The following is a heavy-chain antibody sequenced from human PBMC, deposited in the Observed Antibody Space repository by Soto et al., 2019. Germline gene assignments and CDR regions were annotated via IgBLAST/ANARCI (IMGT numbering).Heavy chain of an antibody. Sequence: QVQLVQSGAEVKKPGASVKVSCKASGYTFTSYYMHWVRQAPGQGLEWMGIINPSGGSTSYAQKFQGSVTKPRDRSTSTVCMELSSLRSEGTAVYYCAREGGWGYCSSTSCYGVRFDYWGQGTLVTVAS. CDR2: INPSGGST. CDR1: GYTFTSYY. D-gene: IGHD2-2*01. V-gene: IGHV1-46*01. J-gene: IGHJ4*02. CDR3: AREGGWGYCSSTSCYGVRFDY.